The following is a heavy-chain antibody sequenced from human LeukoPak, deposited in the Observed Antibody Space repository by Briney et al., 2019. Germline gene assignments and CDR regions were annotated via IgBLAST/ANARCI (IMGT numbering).Heavy chain of an antibody. Sequence: SVKVSCKASGGTFSSYAISWVRQAPGQGLEWMGGIIPIFGTANYAQKLQGRVTMTTDTSTSTAYMELRSLRSDDTAVYYCARYVEETDAFDIWGQGTMVTVSS. CDR3: ARYVEETDAFDI. V-gene: IGHV1-69*05. CDR2: IIPIFGTA. D-gene: IGHD3-10*02. J-gene: IGHJ3*02. CDR1: GGTFSSYA.